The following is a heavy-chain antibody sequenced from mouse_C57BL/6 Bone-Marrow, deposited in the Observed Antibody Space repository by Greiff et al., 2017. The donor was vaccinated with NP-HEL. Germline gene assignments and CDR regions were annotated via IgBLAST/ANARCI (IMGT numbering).Heavy chain of an antibody. V-gene: IGHV2-2*01. CDR3: ATYGYAMDY. J-gene: IGHJ4*01. CDR2: IWSGGST. Sequence: VMLVESGPGLVQPSQSLSITCTVSGFSLTSYGVHWVRQSPGKGLEWLGVIWSGGSTDYNAAFISRLSISKDNSKSHVFFKMNSLQADDTAIYYCATYGYAMDYWGQGTSVTVSS. D-gene: IGHD1-1*01. CDR1: GFSLTSYG.